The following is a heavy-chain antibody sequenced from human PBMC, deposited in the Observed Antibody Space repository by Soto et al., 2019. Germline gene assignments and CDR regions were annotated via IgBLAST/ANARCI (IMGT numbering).Heavy chain of an antibody. CDR2: INAGNGNT. D-gene: IGHD3-3*01. J-gene: IGHJ5*02. V-gene: IGHV1-3*05. CDR1: GYTFTSYA. Sequence: QVQLVQSGAEEKKPGASVKVSCKASGYTFTSYAMHWVRQAPGQRLEWMGWINAGNGNTKYSQKFQGSVTITRDTSASTADMELSSLRSEDTAVYYCARSPGYDFWAGFDPWGQGTLVTVSS. CDR3: ARSPGYDFWAGFDP.